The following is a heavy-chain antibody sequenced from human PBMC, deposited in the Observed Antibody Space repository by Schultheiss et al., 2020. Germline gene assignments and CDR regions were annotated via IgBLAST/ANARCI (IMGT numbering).Heavy chain of an antibody. J-gene: IGHJ6*02. V-gene: IGHV3-7*01. CDR1: GFTFSSYG. Sequence: WGSLRLSCAASGFTFSSYGMHWVRQAPGKGLEWVANIKQDGSEKYYVDSVKGRFTISRDNAKNSLYLQMNSLRAEDTAVYYCARDRWELLIGKYYGMDVWGQGTTVTVSS. CDR3: ARDRWELLIGKYYGMDV. D-gene: IGHD1-26*01. CDR2: IKQDGSEK.